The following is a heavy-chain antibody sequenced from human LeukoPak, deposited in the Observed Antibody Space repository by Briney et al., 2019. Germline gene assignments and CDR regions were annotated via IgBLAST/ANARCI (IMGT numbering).Heavy chain of an antibody. CDR2: INSDGSST. CDR1: GVTFSSYW. CDR3: AKDTAMEGSVDY. D-gene: IGHD5-18*01. V-gene: IGHV3-74*01. Sequence: GGSLRLSCAASGVTFSSYWMHWVRQAPGKGLVWVSRINSDGSSTSYADSVKGRFTISRDNAKNTLYLQMNSLRAEDTAVYYCAKDTAMEGSVDYWGQGTLVTVSS. J-gene: IGHJ4*02.